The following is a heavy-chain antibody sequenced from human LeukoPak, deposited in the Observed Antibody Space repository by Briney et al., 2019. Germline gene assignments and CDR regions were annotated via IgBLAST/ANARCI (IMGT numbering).Heavy chain of an antibody. Sequence: GGSLRLSCAASGFTFSTYGMHWVRQAPGKGLECLAVIWYDGSKTYYVDSVKGRFSISRDNSKNTVYLQMNSLRAEDTAVYYCASRRGGIVGDYWGQGTLVTVSS. CDR2: IWYDGSKT. CDR3: ASRRGGIVGDY. CDR1: GFTFSTYG. V-gene: IGHV3-33*01. J-gene: IGHJ4*02. D-gene: IGHD2-15*01.